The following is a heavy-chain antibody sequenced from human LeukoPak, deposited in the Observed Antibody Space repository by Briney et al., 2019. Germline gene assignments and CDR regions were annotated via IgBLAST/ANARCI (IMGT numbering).Heavy chain of an antibody. D-gene: IGHD2-2*01. CDR3: ARDMGYCSSTSCHWLDYYYYGMDV. Sequence: DSVKGRFTISRDNAKNSLYLQMNSLRAEDTAVYYCARDMGYCSSTSCHWLDYYYYGMDVWGQGTTVTVSS. J-gene: IGHJ6*02. V-gene: IGHV3-7*03.